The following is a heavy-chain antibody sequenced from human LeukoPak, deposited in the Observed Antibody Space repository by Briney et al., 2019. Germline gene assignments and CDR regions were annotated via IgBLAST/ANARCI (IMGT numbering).Heavy chain of an antibody. V-gene: IGHV3-30*18. CDR1: GFTLSTYG. Sequence: PGGSLRLSCAASGFTLSTYGMHWVRQAPGRGLEWVAVISYDGDNKYFADSVKGRFTISRDNSKNTLYLQMNSLRAEDTAVYYCAKDHLLLAQGVIDAFDIWGQGTMVTVSS. J-gene: IGHJ3*02. D-gene: IGHD3-16*02. CDR2: ISYDGDNK. CDR3: AKDHLLLAQGVIDAFDI.